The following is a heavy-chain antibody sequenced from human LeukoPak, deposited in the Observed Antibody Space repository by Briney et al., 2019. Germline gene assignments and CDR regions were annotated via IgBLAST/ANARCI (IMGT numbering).Heavy chain of an antibody. CDR1: GFTFSSYW. CDR2: INSDGSST. V-gene: IGHV3-74*01. D-gene: IGHD5-18*01. J-gene: IGHJ4*02. CDR3: AREKGGYSYGYGDY. Sequence: PGVSLRLSCAASGFTFSSYWMHWVRQAPGKGLVWVSRINSDGSSTSYADSVKGRFTISRDNAKNTLYLQMNSLRAEDTAVYYCAREKGGYSYGYGDYWGQGTLVTVSS.